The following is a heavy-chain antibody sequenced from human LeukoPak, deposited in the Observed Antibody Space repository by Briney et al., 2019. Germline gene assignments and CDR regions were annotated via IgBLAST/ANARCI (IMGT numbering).Heavy chain of an antibody. J-gene: IGHJ5*02. CDR3: AIHWGYSSSNYGFDP. V-gene: IGHV4-39*01. D-gene: IGHD6-13*01. CDR2: IYYSGST. CDR1: GGSISSSSYY. Sequence: SETLSLTCTVSGGSISSSSYYWGWIRQPPGKGLEWIGSIYYSGSTYYNPSLKSRVTISVDTSKNQFSLKLSSVTAAETAVYYRAIHWGYSSSNYGFDPWGQGTLVTVSS.